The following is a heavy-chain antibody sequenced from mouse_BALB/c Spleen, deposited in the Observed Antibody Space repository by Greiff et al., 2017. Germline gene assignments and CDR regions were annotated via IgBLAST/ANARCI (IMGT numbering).Heavy chain of an antibody. D-gene: IGHD2-10*02. V-gene: IGHV5-6*01. CDR2: ISSCGSYT. CDR1: GFTFSSYG. Sequence: VKLVESGGDLVKPGGSLKLSCAASGFTFSSYGMYWVRQTPDKKLEWVATISSCGSYTYYPDSLKGRFTISRDNAKNTPYLQMSSLTSEDTAMYYCARHPLYGNYDAMDYWGQGTSVTVSS. J-gene: IGHJ4*01. CDR3: ARHPLYGNYDAMDY.